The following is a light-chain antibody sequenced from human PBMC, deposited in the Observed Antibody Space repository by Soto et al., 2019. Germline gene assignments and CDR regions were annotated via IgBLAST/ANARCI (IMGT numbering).Light chain of an antibody. CDR1: QSISSY. CDR3: QQNYSTPIT. V-gene: IGKV1-39*01. CDR2: AAS. Sequence: EIKITQSPSSLSVSPGDRVTLTCRASQSISSYLNWYQQKPGKAPKLLIYAASSLQSGVPSRFSGSGSGTDFTLTISSLQPEDFATYYCQQNYSTPITFGQGTQVDIK. J-gene: IGKJ5*01.